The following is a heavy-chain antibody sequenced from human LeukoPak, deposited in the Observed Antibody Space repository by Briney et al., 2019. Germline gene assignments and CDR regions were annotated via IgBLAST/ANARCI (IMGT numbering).Heavy chain of an antibody. J-gene: IGHJ4*02. Sequence: HTGGSLRLSCAASGFTFSSYAMTWVRQAPGKGLEWVSAISGSGDSTYYADSVKGLFTISRDDSKNTLYLQMNRLRAEDTAVYYCAKDREGQRDLQPLYYLDYWGQGTLVTVSS. CDR1: GFTFSSYA. CDR2: ISGSGDST. CDR3: AKDREGQRDLQPLYYLDY. D-gene: IGHD4-11*01. V-gene: IGHV3-23*01.